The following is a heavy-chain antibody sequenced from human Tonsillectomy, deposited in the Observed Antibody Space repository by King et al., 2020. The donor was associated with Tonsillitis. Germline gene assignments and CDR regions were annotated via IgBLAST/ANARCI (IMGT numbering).Heavy chain of an antibody. Sequence: VQLVESGGGVVQPGRSLILSCVAAGFTFSNYGMHWVRQAPGKGLEWVAIIWYDGSNKYYADSVKGRFTISRDNSKNTLYLQMNSLRAEDTAVYYCTGYYFDYWGQGTLVTVSS. CDR3: TGYYFDY. CDR1: GFTFSNYG. CDR2: IWYDGSNK. V-gene: IGHV3-33*01. J-gene: IGHJ4*02.